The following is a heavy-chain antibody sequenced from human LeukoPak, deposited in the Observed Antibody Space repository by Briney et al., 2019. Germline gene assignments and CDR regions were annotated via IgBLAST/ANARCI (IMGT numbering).Heavy chain of an antibody. CDR2: ISYDGSNK. CDR3: AKEEVLRYFDWLERDYGMDV. D-gene: IGHD3-9*01. Sequence: GGSLRLSCEASGFTFSSYGMHWVRQAPGKGLEWVAVISYDGSNKYYADSVKGRFTISRDNSKNTLYLQMNSLRAEDTAVYYCAKEEVLRYFDWLERDYGMDVWGQGTTVTVSS. V-gene: IGHV3-30*18. J-gene: IGHJ6*02. CDR1: GFTFSSYG.